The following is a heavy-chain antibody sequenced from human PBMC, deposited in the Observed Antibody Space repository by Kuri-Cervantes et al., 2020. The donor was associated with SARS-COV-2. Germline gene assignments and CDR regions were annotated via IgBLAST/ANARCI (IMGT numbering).Heavy chain of an antibody. Sequence: GESLKISCAASGFTVSSNYMSWVRQAPGKGLEWVSVIYSGGSTYYADSVKGRFTISRDNSKNTLYLQMNSLRAEDTAVYYCARVEVAGMSYGMDVRGQGTTVTVSS. D-gene: IGHD6-19*01. CDR3: ARVEVAGMSYGMDV. V-gene: IGHV3-66*02. CDR2: IYSGGST. CDR1: GFTVSSNY. J-gene: IGHJ6*02.